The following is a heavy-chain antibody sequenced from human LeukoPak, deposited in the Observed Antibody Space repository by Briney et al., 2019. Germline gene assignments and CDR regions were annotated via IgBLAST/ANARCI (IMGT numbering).Heavy chain of an antibody. CDR1: GFTFSSYW. CDR3: ARGYYGSGSPY. V-gene: IGHV3-74*01. CDR2: INSDGSGT. Sequence: RGSLRLSCAASGFTFSSYWMYWVRQAPGKGLVWVSRINSDGSGTSYADSVKGRFTISRDNAKNTMYLQMNSLRAENTAVYYCARGYYGSGSPYWGQGTPVTVSS. D-gene: IGHD3-10*01. J-gene: IGHJ4*02.